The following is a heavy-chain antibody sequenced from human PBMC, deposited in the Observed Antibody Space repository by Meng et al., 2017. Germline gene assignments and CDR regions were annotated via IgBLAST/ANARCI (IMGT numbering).Heavy chain of an antibody. Sequence: QLGRSWAEVKKPGDSVKVSCKASVYTFTSYGISWVRQAPGQGLEWMGVINPSGGSTSYAQKFQGRVTMTRDTSTSTVYMELSSLRSEDTAVYYCARDGGGFIAAHSNWFDPWGQGTLVTVSS. CDR1: VYTFTSYG. CDR2: INPSGGST. D-gene: IGHD6-6*01. J-gene: IGHJ5*02. CDR3: ARDGGGFIAAHSNWFDP. V-gene: IGHV1-46*01.